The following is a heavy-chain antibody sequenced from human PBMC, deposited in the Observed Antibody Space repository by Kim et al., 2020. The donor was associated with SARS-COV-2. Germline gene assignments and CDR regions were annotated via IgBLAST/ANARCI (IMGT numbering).Heavy chain of an antibody. V-gene: IGHV3-33*06. J-gene: IGHJ4*02. CDR3: ANSRYCSSTSCYPLDY. D-gene: IGHD2-2*01. CDR2: IWYDGSNK. Sequence: GGSLRLSCAASGFTFSSYGMHWVRQAPGKGLEWVAVIWYDGSNKYYADSVKGRFTISRDNSKNTLYLQMNSLRAEDTAVYYCANSRYCSSTSCYPLDYWGQGTLVTVSS. CDR1: GFTFSSYG.